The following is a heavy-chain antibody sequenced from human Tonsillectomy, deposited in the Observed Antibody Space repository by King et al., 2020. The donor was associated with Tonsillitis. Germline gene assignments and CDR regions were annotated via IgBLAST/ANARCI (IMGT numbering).Heavy chain of an antibody. Sequence: VQLQESGPGLVKPSETLSLTCTVSGGSISSYYWSWIRQPPGKGLEWIGYIYYSGSTNYNPSLKSRVTISVDTSKNQFSLKLSSVTAADTAVYYCARKPFDSSSWYQATHWYFDLWGRGTLVTVSS. J-gene: IGHJ2*01. D-gene: IGHD6-13*01. CDR3: ARKPFDSSSWYQATHWYFDL. V-gene: IGHV4-59*08. CDR1: GGSISSYY. CDR2: IYYSGST.